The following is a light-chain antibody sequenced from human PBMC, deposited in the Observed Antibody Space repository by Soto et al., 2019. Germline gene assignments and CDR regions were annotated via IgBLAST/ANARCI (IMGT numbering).Light chain of an antibody. CDR2: EVT. Sequence: QSALTQPASVSGSPGQSIAISCTGTRSDVGAYNYVSWYQQHPGKAPKLMISEVTNRPSGVSDRFSGSKSGNTASLTISGLQAEDEADYYCSSFTSRVTFVFGTGTKGNVI. CDR3: SSFTSRVTFV. CDR1: RSDVGAYNY. J-gene: IGLJ1*01. V-gene: IGLV2-14*01.